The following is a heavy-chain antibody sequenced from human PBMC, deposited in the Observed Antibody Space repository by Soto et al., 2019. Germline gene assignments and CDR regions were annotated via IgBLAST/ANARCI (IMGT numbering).Heavy chain of an antibody. D-gene: IGHD3-3*01. J-gene: IGHJ5*02. CDR3: AKMSSENYYDPVFS. V-gene: IGHV3-11*01. Sequence: QVQLVESGGGVVKTSGSLRIACAASGFTFSDYYMSWVRQAPGKGLEWVSYISSSGNTIYYADSVKGRFTISRDNPKNLVYLQMNSLGAKHTSLYFCAKMSSENYYDPVFSWGQGALVTVAS. CDR2: ISSSGNTI. CDR1: GFTFSDYY.